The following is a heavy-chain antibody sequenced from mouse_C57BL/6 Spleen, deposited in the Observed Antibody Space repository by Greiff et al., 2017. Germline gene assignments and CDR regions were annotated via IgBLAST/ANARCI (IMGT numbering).Heavy chain of an antibody. D-gene: IGHD3-2*02. CDR3: ARVLDSSGFDY. J-gene: IGHJ2*01. CDR1: GYSITSGYY. Sequence: EVKLQESGPGLVKPSQSLSLTCSVTGYSITSGYYWNWIRQFPGNKLEWMGYISYDGSNNYNPSLKNRFSITRDTSKNQFFLKLNSVTTEDTATYYCARVLDSSGFDYWGQGTTLTVSS. CDR2: ISYDGSN. V-gene: IGHV3-6*01.